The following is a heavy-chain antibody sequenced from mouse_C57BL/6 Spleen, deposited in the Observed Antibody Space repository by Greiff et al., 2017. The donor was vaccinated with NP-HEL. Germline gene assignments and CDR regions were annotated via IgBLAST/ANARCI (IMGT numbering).Heavy chain of an antibody. CDR1: GYTFTDYY. CDR3: ARRSYDYDAYAMDY. J-gene: IGHJ4*01. Sequence: EVQLQQSGPELVKPGASVKISCKASGYTFTDYYMNWVKQSHGKSLEWIGDINPNNGGTSYNQKFKGKATLTVDKSSSTAYMELRSLTSEDSAVYYCARRSYDYDAYAMDYWGQGTSVTVSS. CDR2: INPNNGGT. D-gene: IGHD2-4*01. V-gene: IGHV1-26*01.